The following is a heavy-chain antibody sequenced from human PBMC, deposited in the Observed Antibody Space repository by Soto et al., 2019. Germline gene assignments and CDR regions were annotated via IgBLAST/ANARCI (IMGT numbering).Heavy chain of an antibody. V-gene: IGHV4-31*03. D-gene: IGHD3-22*01. Sequence: LXLACIVSAASSSNGVYYWTWIRQHPGNDLECLGDIYYTGSTFYNPSLKGRLSISLDTSKNQFSLNLSAVTAADTAVYYCARGQITYYDNISGSLYFFDYWGQGTLVTVSS. CDR2: IYYTGST. CDR3: ARGQITYYDNISGSLYFFDY. J-gene: IGHJ4*02. CDR1: AASSSNGVYY.